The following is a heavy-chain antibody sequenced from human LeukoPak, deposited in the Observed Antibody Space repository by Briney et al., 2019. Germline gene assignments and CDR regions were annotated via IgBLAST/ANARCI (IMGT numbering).Heavy chain of an antibody. CDR2: IKQDGSEK. CDR1: GFTFSSYW. D-gene: IGHD2-15*01. Sequence: PGGSLRLSCAASGFTFSSYWMSWVRQAPGKGLEWVANIKQDGSEKYYVDSVKGRFTISRDNAKNSLYLQMNSLRAEDTALYYCARVVAATDKPVDYWGQGTLVTVSS. CDR3: ARVVAATDKPVDY. V-gene: IGHV3-7*03. J-gene: IGHJ4*02.